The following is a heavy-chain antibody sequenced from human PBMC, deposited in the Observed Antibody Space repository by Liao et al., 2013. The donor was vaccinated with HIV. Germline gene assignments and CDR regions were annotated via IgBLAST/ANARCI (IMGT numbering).Heavy chain of an antibody. Sequence: QVQLQQWGAGLLKPSETLSLTCTVSGDSISSYHWSWIRQPPGKGLEWIGYMYSSGSTNYNPSLKSRVTISVDTSKNQLSLKLSSVTAADTAVYYCARAIVGARRGYYYMDVWGKGTTVTVSS. J-gene: IGHJ6*03. D-gene: IGHD1-26*01. V-gene: IGHV4-59*12. CDR3: ARAIVGARRGYYYMDV. CDR2: MYSSGST. CDR1: GDSISSYH.